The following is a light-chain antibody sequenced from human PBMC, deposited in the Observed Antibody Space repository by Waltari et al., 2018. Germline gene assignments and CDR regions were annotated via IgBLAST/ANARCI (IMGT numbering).Light chain of an antibody. V-gene: IGLV3-19*01. Sequence: SSELTQDPAVSVALGQTVKITCQGASLRSYYASWYQQKPGQAPLLLIYGKNDRPSGTPDRFSGSTSGNTAALTITGAQAEDDGDNYCNSRDSSGNHLVFGGGTKLTVL. CDR3: NSRDSSGNHLV. CDR2: GKN. J-gene: IGLJ2*01. CDR1: SLRSYY.